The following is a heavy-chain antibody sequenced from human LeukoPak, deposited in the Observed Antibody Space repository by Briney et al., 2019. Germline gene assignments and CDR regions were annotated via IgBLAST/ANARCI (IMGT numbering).Heavy chain of an antibody. CDR1: GGSFNYYH. CDR2: VHHSGST. CDR3: ARRRRHLEWLPTFFDY. Sequence: SETLSLTCAVYGGSFNYYHWSWIRQPPGKGLEWIGEVHHSGSTNYNPSLKSRVTTSLDTSKSQFSLKLSSVTAADTGVYFCARRRRHLEWLPTFFDYWGQGTLVTVSS. J-gene: IGHJ4*02. D-gene: IGHD3-3*01. V-gene: IGHV4-34*01.